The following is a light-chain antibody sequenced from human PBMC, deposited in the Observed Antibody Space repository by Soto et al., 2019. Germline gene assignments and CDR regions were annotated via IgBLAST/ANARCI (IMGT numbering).Light chain of an antibody. Sequence: QSVLTQPPSASGTPGQRVTISCSGSSSNIGSNHVYWYQHFPGMAPKLLMYRSDQRPTGVPDRFSGSKSGTSASLAISGLRSDDEADYYCSARDDILSGVGFGSGTKLTVL. CDR3: SARDDILSGVG. J-gene: IGLJ2*01. CDR1: SSNIGSNH. V-gene: IGLV1-47*01. CDR2: RSD.